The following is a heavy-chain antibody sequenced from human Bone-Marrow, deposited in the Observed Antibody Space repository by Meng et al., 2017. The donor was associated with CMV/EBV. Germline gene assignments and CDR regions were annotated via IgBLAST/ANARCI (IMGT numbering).Heavy chain of an antibody. Sequence: GESLKISCAASGFTFSSYDMHWVRQATGKGLEWVSAIGTAGDTYYPGSVKGRFTISRENAKNSLYLQMNSLRAGDTAVYYCARDSRKHFWSGYYLDYWGQGTLVTVSS. CDR1: GFTFSSYD. V-gene: IGHV3-13*01. CDR2: IGTAGDT. J-gene: IGHJ4*02. D-gene: IGHD3-3*02. CDR3: ARDSRKHFWSGYYLDY.